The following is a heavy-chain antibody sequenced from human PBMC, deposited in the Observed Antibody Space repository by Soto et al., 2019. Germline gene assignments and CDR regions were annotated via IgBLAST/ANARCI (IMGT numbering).Heavy chain of an antibody. D-gene: IGHD6-6*01. Sequence: GASVKVSCKVSGGSFTGSAISWVRQAPGQGLEWMGGIIPIFGTTNYAQKFQGRVTIIADESSSTAYMELSSLRSEDTALYYCARENSIASLSYYYGMDFWGQGXTVTVPS. CDR1: GGSFTGSA. J-gene: IGHJ6*02. V-gene: IGHV1-69*13. CDR3: ARENSIASLSYYYGMDF. CDR2: IIPIFGTT.